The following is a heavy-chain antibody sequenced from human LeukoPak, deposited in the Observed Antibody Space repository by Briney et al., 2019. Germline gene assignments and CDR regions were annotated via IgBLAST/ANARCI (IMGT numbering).Heavy chain of an antibody. CDR2: ISSSSRTI. CDR1: GFTFSTYS. D-gene: IGHD3-10*01. Sequence: PGGSLRLSCAVSGFTFSTYSMSWVRQCPGKGVEWVSYISSSSRTIYYADSVKGRFTISRDNAKNSVSLQMNSLRAEDTAVYYCARRSSPDYYNSGTNYLFDYWGQGTLVTVSS. V-gene: IGHV3-48*01. CDR3: ARRSSPDYYNSGTNYLFDY. J-gene: IGHJ4*02.